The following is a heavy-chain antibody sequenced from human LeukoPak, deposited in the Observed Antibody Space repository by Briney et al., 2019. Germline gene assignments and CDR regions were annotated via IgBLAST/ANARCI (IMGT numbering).Heavy chain of an antibody. J-gene: IGHJ5*02. Sequence: GGSLRLSCAASGFTFSSYAVHWVRQAPGKGLEWVAVISYDGNDKYYIDSVKGRYTISRDDSKNTLYLQMNSLRAEDTAVYYCARDRSNCFDPWGQGTLVIVSS. D-gene: IGHD6-19*01. CDR3: ARDRSNCFDP. CDR2: ISYDGNDK. CDR1: GFTFSSYA. V-gene: IGHV3-30*04.